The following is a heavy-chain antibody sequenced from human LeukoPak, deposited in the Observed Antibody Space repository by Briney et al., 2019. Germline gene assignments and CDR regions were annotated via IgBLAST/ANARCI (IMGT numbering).Heavy chain of an antibody. D-gene: IGHD3-10*01. J-gene: IGHJ4*02. CDR1: GGSFSGYY. CDR2: INHSGST. CDR3: ASHRRSHGSEY. V-gene: IGHV4-34*01. Sequence: SETLSLTCAVYGGSFSGYYWSWIRQPPGKGLEWIGEINHSGSTNYNPSLKSRVTISVDTSKNQFSLKLGSVTAADTAVYYCASHRRSHGSEYWGQGTLVTVSS.